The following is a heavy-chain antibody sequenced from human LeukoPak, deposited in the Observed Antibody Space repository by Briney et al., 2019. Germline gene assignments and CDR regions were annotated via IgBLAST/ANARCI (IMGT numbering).Heavy chain of an antibody. CDR3: ARDGNNYYDSSGYEAPWRY. D-gene: IGHD3-22*01. V-gene: IGHV3-7*03. CDR2: INQDGTEK. J-gene: IGHJ4*02. CDR1: GFPFSNSW. Sequence: QPGGSLRLSCAASGFPFSNSWMTWVRQAPGKGLEWVANINQDGTEKYYVESVKGRFTISRDNGKNSLYLQMNSLRAEDTAVYYCARDGNNYYDSSGYEAPWRYWGQGTLVTVSS.